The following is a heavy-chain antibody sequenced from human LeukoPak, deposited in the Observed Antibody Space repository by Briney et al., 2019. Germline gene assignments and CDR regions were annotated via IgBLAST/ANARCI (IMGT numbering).Heavy chain of an antibody. CDR3: ARGGMVKYYFDY. CDR1: GGSISSGGYS. Sequence: SETLSLTCAVSGGSISSGGYSWSWIRQPPGKGLEWIGYIYYSGSTYYNPSLKSRVTISVDTSKNQFSLKLSSVTAADTAVYYCARGGMVKYYFDYWGQGTLVTVSS. D-gene: IGHD3-10*01. CDR2: IYYSGST. V-gene: IGHV4-30-4*07. J-gene: IGHJ4*02.